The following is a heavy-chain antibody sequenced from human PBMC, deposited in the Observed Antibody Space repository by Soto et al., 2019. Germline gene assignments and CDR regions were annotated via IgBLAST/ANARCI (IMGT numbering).Heavy chain of an antibody. Sequence: GGSLRLSCSASGVSFSRHSMIWVRQAPGRGLEWVSGISASGRDTYYADSVKDRFTVSRDNSKNTLYLQMNSLRAEDTAIYYCAKGKASGWYYFDYWGQGARVTVSS. CDR1: GVSFSRHS. CDR3: AKGKASGWYYFDY. V-gene: IGHV3-23*01. CDR2: ISASGRDT. D-gene: IGHD6-19*01. J-gene: IGHJ4*02.